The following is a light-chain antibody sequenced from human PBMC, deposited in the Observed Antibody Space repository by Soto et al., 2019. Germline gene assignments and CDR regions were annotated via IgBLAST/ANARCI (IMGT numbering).Light chain of an antibody. CDR1: QSISGS. CDR2: AAA. CDR3: QQYNGYFT. Sequence: DIQMTQSPSTLSASVGDRVTITCRASQSISGSLAWYKQKPGKGPKLLIYAAANLKSGVPSRFRGSGSGTEYTFTISSLHPYDSASYYCQQYNGYFTFGQGTSVEIK. V-gene: IGKV1-5*03. J-gene: IGKJ1*01.